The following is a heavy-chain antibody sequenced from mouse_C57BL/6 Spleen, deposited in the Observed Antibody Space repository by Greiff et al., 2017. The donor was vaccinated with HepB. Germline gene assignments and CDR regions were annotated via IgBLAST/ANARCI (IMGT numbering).Heavy chain of an antibody. CDR1: GYTFTDHY. CDR2: INPNNGGT. J-gene: IGHJ3*01. D-gene: IGHD1-1*01. Sequence: EVQLQQSGPELVKPGASVKISCKASGYTFTDHYMNWVKQSHGKSLEWIGDINPNNGGTSYNQKFKGKATLTVDKSSSTAYMELRSLTSEDSAVYYCARDTTVVAFAYWGQGTLVTVSA. V-gene: IGHV1-26*01. CDR3: ARDTTVVAFAY.